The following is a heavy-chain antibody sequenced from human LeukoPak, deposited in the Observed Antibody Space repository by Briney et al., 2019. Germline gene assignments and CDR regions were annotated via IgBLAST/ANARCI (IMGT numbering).Heavy chain of an antibody. J-gene: IGHJ3*02. CDR2: INPNSGGT. D-gene: IGHD3-22*01. CDR1: GYTFTGYY. Sequence: ASVKVSCKASGYTFTGYYMHWVRQAPGQGLEWMGWINPNSGGTNYAQKFQGRVTMTRDTSISTAYMELSRLRSDDTAVYYCARPHSSGYPLDAFDIWGQGTMVTVSS. V-gene: IGHV1-2*02. CDR3: ARPHSSGYPLDAFDI.